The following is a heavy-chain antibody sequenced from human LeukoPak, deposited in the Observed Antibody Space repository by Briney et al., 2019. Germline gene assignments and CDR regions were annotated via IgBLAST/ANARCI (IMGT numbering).Heavy chain of an antibody. J-gene: IGHJ2*01. CDR1: ALPFSSYA. V-gene: IGHV3-23*01. CDR2: ITDSGTTT. D-gene: IGHD5-24*01. CDR3: AKTRDRYFDL. Sequence: GGSLRLSCEASALPFSSYAMSWVRQAPGKGLDWVSGITDSGTTTYYADSVKGRFTVSRDNSKNTLYLQLSSLRADDTALYYCAKTRDRYFDLWGRGTLVTVSS.